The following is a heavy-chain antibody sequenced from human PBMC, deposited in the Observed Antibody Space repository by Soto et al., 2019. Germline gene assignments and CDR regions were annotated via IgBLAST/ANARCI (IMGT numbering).Heavy chain of an antibody. CDR1: GDAISNFY. CDR2: VHESGYT. D-gene: IGHD1-20*01. J-gene: IGHJ4*01. V-gene: IGHV4-59*01. Sequence: SETLSLTCIVSGDAISNFYWSWIRQTPGRGLEWIGCVHESGYTDYNPSLKGRVTISLHTSESQFSLSLRSATAVDTATYYCARGTRALITSFFDYWGQGIPVTISS. CDR3: ARGTRALITSFFDY.